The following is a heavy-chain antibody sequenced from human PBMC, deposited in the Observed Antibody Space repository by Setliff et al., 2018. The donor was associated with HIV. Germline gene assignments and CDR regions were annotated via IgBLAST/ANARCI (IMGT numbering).Heavy chain of an antibody. CDR3: ARGPGTPQITMVRGFYMDV. D-gene: IGHD3-10*01. J-gene: IGHJ6*03. Sequence: ASVKVSCKASGYTFTSYYMHWVRQAPGQGLEWMGRMNPNSGNTGYAQEIQGRVTMTRNTSISTAYMELSSLRSEDTAVYYCARGPGTPQITMVRGFYMDVWGKGTTVTVSS. V-gene: IGHV1-8*02. CDR2: MNPNSGNT. CDR1: GYTFTSYY.